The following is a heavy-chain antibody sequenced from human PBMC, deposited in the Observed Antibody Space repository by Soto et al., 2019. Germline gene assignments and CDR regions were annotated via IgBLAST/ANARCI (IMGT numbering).Heavy chain of an antibody. V-gene: IGHV1-69*02. CDR1: GGSFSIYT. CDR2: IIPMFDIA. D-gene: IGHD2-2*01. Sequence: QVQLVQSGVEVKKPGSSVKVSCKAAGGSFSIYTVFWVRQAPGQGLEWMGRIIPMFDIANYAQNFQGRVTFNADKFTDTVYMEMLNLRSDDTAVYDCTLGRWSADVFDSWGQGTLVTVSS. J-gene: IGHJ3*02. CDR3: TLGRWSADVFDS.